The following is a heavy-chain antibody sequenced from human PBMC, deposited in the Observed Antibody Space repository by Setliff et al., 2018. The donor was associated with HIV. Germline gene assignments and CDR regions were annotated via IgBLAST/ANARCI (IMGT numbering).Heavy chain of an antibody. Sequence: SVKVSCKASGGTFSSYAINWVRQAPGQGLEWMGGIIPIFGGPNYAQKFQGRVTITADKSTYTAYMELSSLRPEDTAVYYCARDAPWDSYGLDYWSQGTLVTVSS. CDR1: GGTFSSYA. D-gene: IGHD5-18*01. J-gene: IGHJ4*02. CDR2: IIPIFGGP. V-gene: IGHV1-69*06. CDR3: ARDAPWDSYGLDY.